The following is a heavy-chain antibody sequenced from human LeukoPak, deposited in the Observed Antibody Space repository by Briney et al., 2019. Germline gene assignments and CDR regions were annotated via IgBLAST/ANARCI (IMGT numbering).Heavy chain of an antibody. V-gene: IGHV1-58*02. J-gene: IGHJ6*02. D-gene: IGHD3-10*01. CDR1: GFTFTSSA. Sequence: ASVKVSCKASGFTFTSSAMQWVRQARGQRLEWIGWIVVGSGNTNYAQMFQERVTITRDMSTSTAYMELSSLRSEDTAVYYCAADPAITMVRGVPNIYYYYYGMDVWGQGTTVTVSS. CDR2: IVVGSGNT. CDR3: AADPAITMVRGVPNIYYYYYGMDV.